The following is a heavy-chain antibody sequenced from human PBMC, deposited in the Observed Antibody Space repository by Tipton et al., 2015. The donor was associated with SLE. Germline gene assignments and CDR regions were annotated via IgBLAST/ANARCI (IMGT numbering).Heavy chain of an antibody. CDR3: ARVTAAAGFDY. Sequence: TLSLTCTVSGGSISGTHYYWGWIRQPPGKGLEWIGSIYHSGSTYYNPSLKSRVTISVDTSKNQFSLNLSSVTAADTAVYYCARVTAAAGFDYWGQGTLVTVSS. V-gene: IGHV4-39*07. D-gene: IGHD6-13*01. CDR1: GGSISGTHYY. J-gene: IGHJ4*02. CDR2: IYHSGST.